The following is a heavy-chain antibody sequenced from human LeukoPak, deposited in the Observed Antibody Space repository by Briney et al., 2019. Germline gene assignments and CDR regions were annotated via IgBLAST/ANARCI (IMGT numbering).Heavy chain of an antibody. Sequence: PSETLSLTCTVSGGSLSSSSDYWGWGRQPPGQVLEWIGIIDYSGNTYYNPSFKSRLTIAVDTSKNHFSLQLSSVTAADTAVFYCARLHWGSGGSGSFDYWGQGTLVTVSS. CDR1: GGSLSSSSDY. V-gene: IGHV4-39*02. CDR2: IDYSGNT. J-gene: IGHJ4*02. CDR3: ARLHWGSGGSGSFDY. D-gene: IGHD7-27*01.